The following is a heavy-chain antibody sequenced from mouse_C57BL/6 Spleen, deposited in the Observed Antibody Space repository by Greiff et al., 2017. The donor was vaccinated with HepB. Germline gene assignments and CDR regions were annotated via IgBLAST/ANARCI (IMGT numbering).Heavy chain of an antibody. V-gene: IGHV1-47*01. J-gene: IGHJ2*01. Sequence: VKLMESGAELVKPGASVTMSCKASGYTFTTYPIEWMKQNHGKSLEWIGNFHPYNDDTKYNEKFKGKATLTVEKSSSTVYLELSRLTSDDSAVYYCARGGYGSNYFDYWGQGTTLTVSS. CDR2: FHPYNDDT. CDR3: ARGGYGSNYFDY. D-gene: IGHD1-1*01. CDR1: GYTFTTYP.